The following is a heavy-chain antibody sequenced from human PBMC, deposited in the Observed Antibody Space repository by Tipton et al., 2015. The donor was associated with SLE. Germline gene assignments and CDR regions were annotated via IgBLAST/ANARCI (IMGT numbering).Heavy chain of an antibody. CDR3: ALMGDDAFDI. Sequence: TLSLTCAVSGYSISSGYYWGWIRQPPGKGLEWIGSIYHSGSTNYNPSLKSRVTISVDTSKNQFSLKLSSVTAADTAVYYCALMGDDAFDIWGQGTMVTVSS. J-gene: IGHJ3*02. V-gene: IGHV4-38-2*01. D-gene: IGHD3-16*01. CDR1: GYSISSGYY. CDR2: IYHSGST.